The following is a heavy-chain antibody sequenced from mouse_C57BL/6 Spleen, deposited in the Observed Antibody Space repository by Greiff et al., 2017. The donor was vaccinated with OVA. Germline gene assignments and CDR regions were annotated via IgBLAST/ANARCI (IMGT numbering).Heavy chain of an antibody. CDR3: ARTGTNAMDY. CDR1: GFTFSDYG. CDR2: ISSGSSTI. D-gene: IGHD4-1*01. J-gene: IGHJ4*01. V-gene: IGHV5-17*01. Sequence: EVQGVESGGGLVKPGGSLKLSCAASGFTFSDYGMHWVRQAPEKGLEWVAYISSGSSTIYYADTVKGRFTISRDNAKHTLFLQMTSLRSEDTAMYYCARTGTNAMDYWGQGTSVTVSS.